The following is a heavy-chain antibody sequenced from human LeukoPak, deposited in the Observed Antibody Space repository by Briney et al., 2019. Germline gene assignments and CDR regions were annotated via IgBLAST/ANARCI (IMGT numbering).Heavy chain of an antibody. CDR1: GYSFTTYW. CDR3: ARRDEGILDY. V-gene: IGHV5-51*01. CDR2: IYPGDSDT. Sequence: GESLKISCKGSGYSFTTYWIGWVRPMPGKGLEWMGIIYPGDSDTRHTPSFQGQVIISADKSINTAYLQWSSLKASDTAIYYCARRDEGILDYWGQGTLVTVSS. J-gene: IGHJ4*02. D-gene: IGHD2-21*01.